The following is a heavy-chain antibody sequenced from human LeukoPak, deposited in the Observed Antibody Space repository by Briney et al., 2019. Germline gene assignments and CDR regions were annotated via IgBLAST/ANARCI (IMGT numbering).Heavy chain of an antibody. CDR1: GFTFSSYG. Sequence: LPGGSLRLSCAASGFTFSSYGMHWVRQAPGKGLEWVAFIRYDGSNKYYADSVKGRFTISRDNSKNTLYLQVNSLRAEDTAVYYCARSGNNYYYYMDVWGKGTTVTVSS. CDR3: ARSGNNYYYYMDV. CDR2: IRYDGSNK. J-gene: IGHJ6*03. V-gene: IGHV3-30*02. D-gene: IGHD6-25*01.